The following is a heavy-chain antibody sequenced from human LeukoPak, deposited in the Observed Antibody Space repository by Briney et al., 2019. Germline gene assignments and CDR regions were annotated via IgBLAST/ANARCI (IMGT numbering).Heavy chain of an antibody. CDR2: ISSSSSTI. Sequence: GGSLRLSCAASGFTFSSYGMNWVRQAPGKGLEWVSYISSSSSTIYYADSVKGRFTISRDNAKNSLYLQMNSLRAVDTAVYYCARVGGYVGDYWGQGTLVTVSS. CDR1: GFTFSSYG. CDR3: ARVGGYVGDY. J-gene: IGHJ4*02. V-gene: IGHV3-48*04. D-gene: IGHD3-22*01.